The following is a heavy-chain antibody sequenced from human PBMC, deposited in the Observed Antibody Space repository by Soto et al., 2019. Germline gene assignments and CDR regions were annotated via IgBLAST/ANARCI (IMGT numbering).Heavy chain of an antibody. V-gene: IGHV3-21*01. D-gene: IGHD6-19*01. J-gene: IGHJ5*02. CDR2: ISSSSSYI. CDR3: TTGLAVAGGWFDP. Sequence: PGGSLRLSCAASGFTFSSYSMNWVRQAPGKGLEWVSSISSSSSYIYYADSVKGRFTISRDNAKNSLYLQMNSLRAEDTAVYYATTGLAVAGGWFDPWGQGTLVTVSS. CDR1: GFTFSSYS.